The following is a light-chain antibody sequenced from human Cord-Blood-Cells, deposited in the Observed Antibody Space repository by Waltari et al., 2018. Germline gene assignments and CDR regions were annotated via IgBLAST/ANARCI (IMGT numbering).Light chain of an antibody. J-gene: IGLJ3*02. Sequence: QSALTQPASVSGSPGQSITISCTGTSSDVGSYNLVSWYQQHPGKAPKLIIYAGSKRPSGVSNRFSGSKSGNTASLTISGLQAEDEADYYCCSYAGSSTVFGGGTKLTVL. V-gene: IGLV2-23*01. CDR3: CSYAGSSTV. CDR2: AGS. CDR1: SSDVGSYNL.